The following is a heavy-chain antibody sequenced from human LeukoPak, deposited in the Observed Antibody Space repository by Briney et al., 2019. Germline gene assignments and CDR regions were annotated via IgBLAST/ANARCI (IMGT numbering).Heavy chain of an antibody. CDR3: ARRTFGGVFDY. V-gene: IGHV1-69*13. CDR2: IIPIFGTA. J-gene: IGHJ4*02. D-gene: IGHD3-16*01. Sequence: VASVKVSCKASGGTFSSYAISWVRQAPGQGLEWMGGIIPIFGTANYAQKLQGRVTITADESTSTAYMELSSLRSEDTAVYYCARRTFGGVFDYWGQGTLVTVSS. CDR1: GGTFSSYA.